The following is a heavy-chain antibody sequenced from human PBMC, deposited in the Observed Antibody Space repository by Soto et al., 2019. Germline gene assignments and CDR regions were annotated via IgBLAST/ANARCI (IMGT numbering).Heavy chain of an antibody. CDR3: AKGTFFHVCGGHCYSYDY. CDR1: EFTFSSHV. V-gene: IGHV3-23*01. Sequence: QLGGSLRLSCAASEFTFSSHVMSWVRQAPGKGLEWVSTISASGGSTYYADSVKGRFIISRDNSKHTLYLQMNSLRTEDTAVYYCAKGTFFHVCGGHCYSYDYSAQRTHDIVSS. D-gene: IGHD2-21*02. J-gene: IGHJ4*02. CDR2: ISASGGST.